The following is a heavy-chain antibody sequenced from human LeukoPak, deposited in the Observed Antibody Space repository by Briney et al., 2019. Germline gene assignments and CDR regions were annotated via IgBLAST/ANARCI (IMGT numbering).Heavy chain of an antibody. J-gene: IGHJ6*02. V-gene: IGHV1-69*04. D-gene: IGHD3-22*01. CDR3: ARDVITMIVVVKSYYGMDV. CDR2: IIPILGIA. Sequence: SVTVSCKASGGTFSSYAISWVRQAPGQGLEWMGRIIPILGIANYAQKFQGRVTITADKSTSTAYMELSSLRSEDTAVYYCARDVITMIVVVKSYYGMDVWGQGTTVTVSS. CDR1: GGTFSSYA.